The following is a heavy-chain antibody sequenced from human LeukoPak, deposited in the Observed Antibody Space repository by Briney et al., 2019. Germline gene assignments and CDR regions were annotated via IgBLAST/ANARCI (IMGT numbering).Heavy chain of an antibody. CDR1: GFTFSSYW. Sequence: GGSLRLSCAASGFTFSSYWMSWVRQAPGKGLEWVANIKQDGSEKYYVDSVKGRFTISRDNSKNTLYLQMNSLRPEDTALYYCARDYCSGATCYSIPGYWGQGTLVTVSS. D-gene: IGHD2-15*01. CDR2: IKQDGSEK. J-gene: IGHJ4*02. CDR3: ARDYCSGATCYSIPGY. V-gene: IGHV3-7*01.